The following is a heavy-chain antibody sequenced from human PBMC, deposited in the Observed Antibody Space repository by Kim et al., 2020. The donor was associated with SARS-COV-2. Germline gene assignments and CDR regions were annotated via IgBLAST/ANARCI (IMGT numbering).Heavy chain of an antibody. CDR3: AADLPDGGIFELRKVIDY. D-gene: IGHD3-16*01. CDR2: IKTKSEVVTT. J-gene: IGHJ4*02. V-gene: IGHV3-15*01. Sequence: GGSLRLSCSASGFIVDAAGMLWVRQAPGKGLEWVGRIKTKSEVVTTDYTSLVEDRFIISRDDLRATVYLQINSLQTEDTAVYYCAADLPDGGIFELRKVIDYWGPGTLVTVSS. CDR1: GFIVDAAG.